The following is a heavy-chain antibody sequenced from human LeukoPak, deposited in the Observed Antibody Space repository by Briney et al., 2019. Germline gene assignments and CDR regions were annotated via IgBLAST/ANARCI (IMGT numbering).Heavy chain of an antibody. J-gene: IGHJ3*02. CDR1: GGSISSYY. CDR3: ARRVDGDYGRASAYAFDI. V-gene: IGHV4-59*01. D-gene: IGHD4-17*01. Sequence: SETLSVTCTVPGGSISSYYWSWIRQPPGKGLEWIGYIYHSGSINYNLSLKSRVSISVDTSKNQFSLKLSSVTAADTAVYYCARRVDGDYGRASAYAFDIWGQGTMVTVSS. CDR2: IYHSGSI.